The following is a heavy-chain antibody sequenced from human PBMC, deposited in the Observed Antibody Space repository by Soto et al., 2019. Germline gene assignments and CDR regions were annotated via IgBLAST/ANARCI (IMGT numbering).Heavy chain of an antibody. Sequence: EVQVVESGGGLVQPGGSLRLSCAASGFIFSNYWMYWVRQAPGKGLVWVSRINTDGSMTNYADSVKGRFTISRDNAKNTLYLQMSSLRVEDTAVYYCVGVTPRAWGQGTRVTVSS. D-gene: IGHD2-8*01. V-gene: IGHV3-74*01. CDR2: INTDGSMT. J-gene: IGHJ5*02. CDR3: VGVTPRA. CDR1: GFIFSNYW.